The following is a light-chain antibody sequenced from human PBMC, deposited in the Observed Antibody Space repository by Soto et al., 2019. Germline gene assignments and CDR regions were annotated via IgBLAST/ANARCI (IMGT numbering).Light chain of an antibody. CDR1: GSNLGAGFD. CDR2: GIT. Sequence: SVLTQPPSVSGAPGQRVTISCTGSGSNLGAGFDVHWYQHLPGTAPKLLIYGITNRPSGVPNRFSGSKSGNTASLTISGLQAEDEADYYCSSYTSSSTLYVFGTGTKVTVL. V-gene: IGLV1-40*01. J-gene: IGLJ1*01. CDR3: SSYTSSSTLYV.